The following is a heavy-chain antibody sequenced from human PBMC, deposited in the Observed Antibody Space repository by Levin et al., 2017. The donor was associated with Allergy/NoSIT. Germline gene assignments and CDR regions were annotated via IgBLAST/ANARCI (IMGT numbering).Heavy chain of an antibody. CDR2: IWFDGSEK. J-gene: IGHJ4*02. CDR3: ARDAHASYNYFDY. D-gene: IGHD1-26*01. V-gene: IGHV3-33*01. CDR1: GFTFSDYG. Sequence: PGGSLRLSCAASGFTFSDYGMHWVRQAPGKGLEWVAVIWFDGSEKYYLDSVKGRFTVSRDNSKNTLYLQMNSLRTEDTAVYFCARDAHASYNYFDYWGQGTLVTVSS.